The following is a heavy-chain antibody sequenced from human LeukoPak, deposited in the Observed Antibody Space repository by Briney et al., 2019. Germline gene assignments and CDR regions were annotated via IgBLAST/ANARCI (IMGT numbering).Heavy chain of an antibody. D-gene: IGHD4-17*01. V-gene: IGHV3-33*01. CDR2: IWYDGTNK. J-gene: IGHJ5*02. CDR1: GFAFCSVG. CDR3: ARGTVTRWFDP. Sequence: GGPLRLSCAQSGFAFCSVGMYWVRLAPCKRMEWVAVIWYDGTNKYYADSVKGRFTISRDNSKNTLYLQMNSLRAEDTAVYYCARGTVTRWFDPWGQGTLVTVSS.